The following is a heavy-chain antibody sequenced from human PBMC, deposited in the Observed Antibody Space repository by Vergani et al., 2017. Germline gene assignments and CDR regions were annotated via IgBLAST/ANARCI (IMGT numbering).Heavy chain of an antibody. D-gene: IGHD3-22*01. V-gene: IGHV3-30*18. J-gene: IGHJ4*02. CDR1: GASITSGDYY. CDR3: VNGYYYDQSGLAGFDY. CDR2: ISSDGSNK. Sequence: QVQLQQWGAGLLKPSETLSLTCTVSGASITSGDYYWNWIRQTPGKGLEWVAVISSDGSNKHYADSVKGRFTISRDNSQNTLYLQMDSLTAEDTAIYFCVNGYYYDQSGLAGFDYWGQGTLVTVSS.